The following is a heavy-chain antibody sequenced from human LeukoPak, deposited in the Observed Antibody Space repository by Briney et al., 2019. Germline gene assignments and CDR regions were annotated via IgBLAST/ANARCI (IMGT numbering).Heavy chain of an antibody. CDR3: AKDRGYSSSWYGGNFDY. CDR2: ISGSGGRI. CDR1: GFTFSSYA. J-gene: IGHJ4*02. V-gene: IGHV3-23*01. D-gene: IGHD6-13*01. Sequence: GGSLRLSCAASGFTFSSYAMSWVRQAPGKGLEWVSAISGSGGRIYYADSVKGRFTISRDNSKNTLYLQMNSLRAEDTAVYYCAKDRGYSSSWYGGNFDYWGQGTLVTVSS.